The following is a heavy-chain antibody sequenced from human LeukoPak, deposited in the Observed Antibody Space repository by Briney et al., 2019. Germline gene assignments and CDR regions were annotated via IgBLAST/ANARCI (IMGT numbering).Heavy chain of an antibody. J-gene: IGHJ3*02. CDR3: VKVAREQDAFDI. CDR1: GFTFTDYY. V-gene: IGHV1-69*05. D-gene: IGHD1-26*01. CDR2: IIPIFGTA. Sequence: ASVKVSCKASGFTFTDYYLHWVRQAPGQGLEWMGRIIPIFGTANYAQKFQGRVTITTDESTSTAYMELSSLRSEDTAVYYCVKVAREQDAFDIWGQGTMVTVSS.